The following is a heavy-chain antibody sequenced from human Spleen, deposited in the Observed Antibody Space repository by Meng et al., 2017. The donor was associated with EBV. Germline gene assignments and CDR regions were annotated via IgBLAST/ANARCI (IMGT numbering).Heavy chain of an antibody. D-gene: IGHD2-8*02. CDR3: ARHTGDFDY. CDR1: GASISDSSAY. V-gene: IGHV4-39*01. CDR2: ISSSGST. Sequence: QLQLQEPGPRLVRPSETLSLTCGVSGASISDSSAYWGWIRQSPRKGLEWIGTISSSGSTFYNPSLESRLTLSVDTTENHFALKLTSVTAADTAMYYCARHTGDFDYWGQGALVTVSS. J-gene: IGHJ4*02.